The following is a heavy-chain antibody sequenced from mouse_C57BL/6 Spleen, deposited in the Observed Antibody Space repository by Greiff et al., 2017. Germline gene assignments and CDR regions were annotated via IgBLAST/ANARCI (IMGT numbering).Heavy chain of an antibody. CDR3: AKIYYDYDGYYFDY. CDR2: ISSGSSTI. Sequence: EVKLVESGGGLVKPGGSLKLSCAASGFTFSDYGMHWVRQAPEKGLEWVAYISSGSSTIYYADTVKGRFTISRDNAKNTLFLQMTSLRSEDTAMYYCAKIYYDYDGYYFDYCCQGTTLTVSS. J-gene: IGHJ2*01. CDR1: GFTFSDYG. D-gene: IGHD2-4*01. V-gene: IGHV5-17*01.